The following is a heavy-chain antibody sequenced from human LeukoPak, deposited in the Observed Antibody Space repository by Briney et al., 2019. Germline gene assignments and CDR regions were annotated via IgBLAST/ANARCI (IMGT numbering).Heavy chain of an antibody. CDR1: GFTFSSYG. CDR3: ASSNMITFGGVISPPDY. V-gene: IGHV3-33*01. J-gene: IGHJ4*02. Sequence: GRSLRLSCAASGFTFSSYGMHWVRQAPGKGLEWVAVIWYDGSNKYYADSAKGRFTISRDNSKNTLYLQMNSLRAEDTAVYYCASSNMITFGGVISPPDYWGQGTLVTVSS. CDR2: IWYDGSNK. D-gene: IGHD3-16*01.